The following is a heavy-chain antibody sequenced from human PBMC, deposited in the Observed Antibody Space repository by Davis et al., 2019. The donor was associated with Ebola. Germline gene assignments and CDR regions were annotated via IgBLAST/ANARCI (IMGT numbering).Heavy chain of an antibody. Sequence: GGSLRLSCAASGFIFSSYAVSWVRQAPGKGLEWVSAISGSGGNTYYADSVKGRFTISRDNSKNTLFLQMNSLRAEDTAVYYCAKKSYLGHSSSIERYYGMDVWGQGTTVTVSS. V-gene: IGHV3-23*01. D-gene: IGHD6-6*01. J-gene: IGHJ6*02. CDR1: GFIFSSYA. CDR2: ISGSGGNT. CDR3: AKKSYLGHSSSIERYYGMDV.